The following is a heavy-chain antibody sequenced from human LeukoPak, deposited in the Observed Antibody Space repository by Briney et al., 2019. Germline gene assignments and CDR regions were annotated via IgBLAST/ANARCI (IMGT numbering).Heavy chain of an antibody. CDR1: GGPIISGSHY. Sequence: SETLSLTCTVSGGPIISGSHYWGWIRQPPGKGLEWIGEINHSGSTNYNPSLKSRVTISVDTSKNQFSLKLSSVTAADTAVYYCARDADLFVVVPAASGWFDPWGQGTLVTVSS. CDR3: ARDADLFVVVPAASGWFDP. CDR2: INHSGST. V-gene: IGHV4-39*07. D-gene: IGHD2-2*01. J-gene: IGHJ5*02.